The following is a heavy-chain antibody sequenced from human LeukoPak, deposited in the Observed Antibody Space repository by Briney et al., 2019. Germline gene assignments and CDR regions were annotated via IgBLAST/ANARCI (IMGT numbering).Heavy chain of an antibody. J-gene: IGHJ4*02. CDR3: TRAVAGHPD. V-gene: IGHV4-34*01. CDR2: INHSGYT. Sequence: SETLSLTCAVSGVAFSNYYWSWVRQSPRKGLEWIGEINHSGYTNYNPSLKSRVTMSIDTSKNQFSLMLTSVTATDTAVYYCTRAVAGHPDWGQGTLVTVSS. CDR1: GVAFSNYY. D-gene: IGHD6-19*01.